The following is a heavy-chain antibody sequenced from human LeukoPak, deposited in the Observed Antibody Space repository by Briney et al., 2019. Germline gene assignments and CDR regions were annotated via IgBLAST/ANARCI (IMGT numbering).Heavy chain of an antibody. D-gene: IGHD3-10*01. CDR1: GYTFTDYY. V-gene: IGHV1-2*02. Sequence: ASVKVSCKTSGYTFTDYYMHWVRQAPGQGLEWMGWINPKSGGTNFAQTFQGRVTMTRDTSISTAYMELSRLTSDDTAVYYCATVAGQGEGELLWFGEGIDYWGQGTLVIVSS. CDR2: INPKSGGT. CDR3: ATVAGQGEGELLWFGEGIDY. J-gene: IGHJ4*02.